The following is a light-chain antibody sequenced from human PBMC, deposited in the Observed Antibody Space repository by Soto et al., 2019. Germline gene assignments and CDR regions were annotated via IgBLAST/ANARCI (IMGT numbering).Light chain of an antibody. V-gene: IGLV2-11*01. J-gene: IGLJ2*01. CDR3: CSYACSSARV. CDR1: SSDVGGYNY. Sequence: QSALTQPRSVSGSPGQSVTISCTGTSSDVGGYNYVSWYQQHPGKAPKLMIYDVSKRPSGVPDRFSGSKSGNTASLTISGLQAEDEDDYYCCSYACSSARVFGGGTQLTVL. CDR2: DVS.